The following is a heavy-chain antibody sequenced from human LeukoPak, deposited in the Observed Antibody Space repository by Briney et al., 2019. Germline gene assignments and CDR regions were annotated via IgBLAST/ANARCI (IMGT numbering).Heavy chain of an antibody. Sequence: ASVKVSCKASGGTFSSYAISWVRQAPGQGLEWMGGIIPIFGTANYAQKFQGRVTITADESTSTAYMELSSLRSEDTAVYYCARVGASSGYYPIWGQGVLVTVSS. V-gene: IGHV1-69*13. D-gene: IGHD3-22*01. CDR2: IIPIFGTA. J-gene: IGHJ4*02. CDR1: GGTFSSYA. CDR3: ARVGASSGYYPI.